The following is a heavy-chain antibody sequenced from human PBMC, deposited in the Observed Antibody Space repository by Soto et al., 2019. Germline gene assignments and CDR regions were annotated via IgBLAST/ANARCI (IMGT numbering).Heavy chain of an antibody. D-gene: IGHD1-1*01. CDR2: IDNDGSAT. Sequence: EVQLVESGGGLVQPGGSLRLSCVASGFTFNIYWMHWVRQAPGKGLEWVSRIDNDGSATTYADFVKGRFTISRDNAKNTLFLQMNTLRVDDTAVYYYARDNCNSYWGQGTLVTVSS. V-gene: IGHV3-74*01. J-gene: IGHJ4*02. CDR1: GFTFNIYW. CDR3: ARDNCNSY.